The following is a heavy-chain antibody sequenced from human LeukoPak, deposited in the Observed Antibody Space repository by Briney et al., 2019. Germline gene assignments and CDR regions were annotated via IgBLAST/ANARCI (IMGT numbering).Heavy chain of an antibody. V-gene: IGHV1-18*01. Sequence: ASVKVSCKASGYTFTSYGISWVRQAPGQGLEWMGWIRAYNGNTNYAQKLQGRVTMTTDTSTSTAYMELRSLRSDDTAVYYCAREDRFLDWLSLYYGMDVWGQGTTVTVSS. J-gene: IGHJ6*02. CDR1: GYTFTSYG. CDR2: IRAYNGNT. D-gene: IGHD3/OR15-3a*01. CDR3: AREDRFLDWLSLYYGMDV.